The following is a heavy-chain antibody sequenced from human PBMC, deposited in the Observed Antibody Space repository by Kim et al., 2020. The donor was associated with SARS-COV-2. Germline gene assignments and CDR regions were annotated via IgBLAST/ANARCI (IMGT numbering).Heavy chain of an antibody. CDR2: IWYDGSNK. J-gene: IGHJ4*02. CDR3: AKDQTIWAYCGGDCSTPFDY. CDR1: GFTFSSYA. V-gene: IGHV3-33*06. D-gene: IGHD2-21*02. Sequence: GGSLRLSCAASGFTFSSYAMHWVRQAPGKGLEWVAVIWYDGSNKYYADSVKGRFTISRDNSKNTLYLQMNSLRAEDTAVYYCAKDQTIWAYCGGDCSTPFDYWGQGTLVTVSS.